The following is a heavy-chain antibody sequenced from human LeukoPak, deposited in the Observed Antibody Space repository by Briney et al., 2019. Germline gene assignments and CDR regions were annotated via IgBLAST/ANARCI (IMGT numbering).Heavy chain of an antibody. CDR1: GFTFSSYG. CDR2: IWHDGSNK. V-gene: IGHV3-33*01. D-gene: IGHD2-21*02. J-gene: IGHJ4*02. CDR3: ARDLGGCGDRFCSYYFDH. Sequence: GGSLRLSCGASGFTFSSYGMNWLRQAPGKGLEWVAVIWHDGSNKYYADSAKGRFTISRDNYKNTVSLQMDSLRVEDTALYYCARDLGGCGDRFCSYYFDHWGQGIQVTVSS.